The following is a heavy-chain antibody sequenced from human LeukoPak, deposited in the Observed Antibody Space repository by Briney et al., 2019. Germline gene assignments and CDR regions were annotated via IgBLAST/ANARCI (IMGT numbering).Heavy chain of an antibody. CDR3: ARVWVVPAAMGPGGFDP. V-gene: IGHV4-4*02. CDR1: GGSISSSNW. J-gene: IGHJ5*02. CDR2: IYHSGST. D-gene: IGHD2-2*01. Sequence: SEALSLTCAVSGGSISSSNWWSWVRQPPGKGLEWIGEIYHSGSTNYNPSLRSRVTISVDKSKNQFSLKLSSVTAADTAVYYCARVWVVPAAMGPGGFDPWGQGTLVTVSS.